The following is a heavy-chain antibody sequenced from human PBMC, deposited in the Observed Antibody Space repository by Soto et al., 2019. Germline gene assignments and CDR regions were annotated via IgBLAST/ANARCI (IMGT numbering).Heavy chain of an antibody. CDR3: ARSHDILTGSDAFDI. CDR2: FCDSEYT. J-gene: IGHJ3*02. Sequence: WTWIRQRPGKGLEWIGDFCDSEYTKYNPSLKSRGIISVDTSKNHFSLKLSSVTSADTAMYYCARSHDILTGSDAFDIWGQGTMFTVSS. V-gene: IGHV4-34*09. D-gene: IGHD3-9*01.